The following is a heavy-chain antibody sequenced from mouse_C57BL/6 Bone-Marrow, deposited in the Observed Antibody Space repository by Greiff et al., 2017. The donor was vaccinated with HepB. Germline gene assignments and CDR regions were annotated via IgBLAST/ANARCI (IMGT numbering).Heavy chain of an antibody. CDR3: ASEDVLLRSWFAY. CDR1: GFSLTSYG. V-gene: IGHV2-6*01. J-gene: IGHJ3*01. Sequence: QVQLKESGPGLVAPSQSLSITCTVSGFSLTSYGVDWVRQSPGKGLEWLGVIWGVGSTNYNSALKSRLSISKDNSKSQVFLKMNSLQTDDTAMYYCASEDVLLRSWFAYWGQGTLVTVSA. CDR2: IWGVGST. D-gene: IGHD1-1*01.